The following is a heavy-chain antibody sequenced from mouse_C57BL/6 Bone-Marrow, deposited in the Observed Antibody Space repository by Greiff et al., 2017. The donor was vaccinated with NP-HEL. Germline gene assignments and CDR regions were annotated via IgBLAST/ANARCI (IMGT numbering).Heavy chain of an antibody. Sequence: EVKLVESGGGLVQPGGSLKLSCAASGFTFSDYYMYWVRQTPEKRLEWVAYISNGGGSTYYPDTVKGRFTISRDNAKNTLYLQMSRLKSEDTAMYYCARVSITTVVAPFDYWGQGTTLTVSS. J-gene: IGHJ2*01. V-gene: IGHV5-12*01. CDR2: ISNGGGST. D-gene: IGHD1-1*01. CDR1: GFTFSDYY. CDR3: ARVSITTVVAPFDY.